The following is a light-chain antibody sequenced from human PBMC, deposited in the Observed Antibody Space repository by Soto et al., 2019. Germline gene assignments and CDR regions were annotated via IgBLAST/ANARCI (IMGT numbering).Light chain of an antibody. V-gene: IGKV1-39*01. CDR2: AAS. Sequence: DIQMTQSPSSLSASVGDRVTITCRASQSISTYLNWYQQKPGKAPTLLIRAASTLHNGVASRFSGSGSGTDLTLTISSLRPEDFASYYCQQCYSTQWTFGQGTKVEIK. CDR1: QSISTY. CDR3: QQCYSTQWT. J-gene: IGKJ1*01.